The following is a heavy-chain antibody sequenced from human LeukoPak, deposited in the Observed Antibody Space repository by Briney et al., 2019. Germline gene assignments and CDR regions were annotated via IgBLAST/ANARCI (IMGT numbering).Heavy chain of an antibody. CDR1: GGSFSGYY. Sequence: SGTLSLTCTVYGGSFSGYYWSWIRQPPGKGLEWIGEINHDGSTNYNPSLKSRVTISVDTSKKQVFLKLRSVTAADTAVFYCARGLNILYYFDYWGQGSLVTVSS. CDR2: INHDGST. D-gene: IGHD3-3*01. CDR3: ARGLNILYYFDY. V-gene: IGHV4-34*01. J-gene: IGHJ4*02.